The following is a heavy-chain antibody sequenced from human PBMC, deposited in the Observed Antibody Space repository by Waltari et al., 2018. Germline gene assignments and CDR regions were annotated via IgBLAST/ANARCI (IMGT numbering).Heavy chain of an antibody. CDR3: AREGGSGITDY. D-gene: IGHD2-15*01. Sequence: EVQLVESGGGLVQPGGSLRLSCAASGVTVSSNYMSWVRQAPGKGLEWVSVIYSTGNTYYADAVRGRFTISRDNSKNTLYLQMNSLRAEDTAVYYCAREGGSGITDYWGQGTLVTVSS. V-gene: IGHV3-66*02. J-gene: IGHJ4*02. CDR2: IYSTGNT. CDR1: GVTVSSNY.